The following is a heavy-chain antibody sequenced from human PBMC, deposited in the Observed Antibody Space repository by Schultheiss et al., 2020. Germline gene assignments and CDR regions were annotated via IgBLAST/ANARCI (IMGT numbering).Heavy chain of an antibody. CDR1: GGSISNGGYA. Sequence: SETLSLTCAVSGGSISNGGYAWSWIRQPPGKGLEWIGYMYYSGSTYYNPSLKSRVTLSVDTSKNQFSLKLSSVTAADTAVYYCARGRVATIYYFDYWGQGTLVTVSS. J-gene: IGHJ4*02. CDR3: ARGRVATIYYFDY. V-gene: IGHV4-30-4*07. CDR2: MYYSGST. D-gene: IGHD5-12*01.